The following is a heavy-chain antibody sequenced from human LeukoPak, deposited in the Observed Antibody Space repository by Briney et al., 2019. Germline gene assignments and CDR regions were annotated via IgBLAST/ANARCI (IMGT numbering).Heavy chain of an antibody. D-gene: IGHD3-3*01. CDR2: INPNSGGT. Sequence: ASVKVSCKASGYTFTGYYMHWVRQAPGQGLEWVGWINPNSGGTNYAQKFQGRVTMTRDTSISTAYMELSRLRSDDTAVYYCARAPYYDFWSGPPSFYYMDVWGKGTTVTVSS. J-gene: IGHJ6*03. CDR3: ARAPYYDFWSGPPSFYYMDV. CDR1: GYTFTGYY. V-gene: IGHV1-2*02.